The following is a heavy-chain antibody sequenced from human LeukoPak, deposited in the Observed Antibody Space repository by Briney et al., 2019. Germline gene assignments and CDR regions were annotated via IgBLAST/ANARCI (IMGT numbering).Heavy chain of an antibody. J-gene: IGHJ4*02. V-gene: IGHV1-2*06. D-gene: IGHD1-26*01. Sequence: ASVKVSCKASGYTFTVYYMHWVRQAPGQGLEWMGRINPNNGATNYAQKLQGRVTITGDTSISTAYMELSSLRSDDTAVYYCTRESGSYHGNDYWGQGTLVTVSS. CDR3: TRESGSYHGNDY. CDR2: INPNNGAT. CDR1: GYTFTVYY.